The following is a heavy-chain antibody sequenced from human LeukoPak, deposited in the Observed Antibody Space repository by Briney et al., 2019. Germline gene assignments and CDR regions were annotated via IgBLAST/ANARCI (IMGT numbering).Heavy chain of an antibody. Sequence: SETLSLTCTVSGGSISSSSFYWGWIRQPPGKGLQWIGTIFYTGSTYYNPSLKSRVTISMDTSKNQFSLKLSSVTAADTAVYYCARHHYYASGKIEDFDYWGQGTLVPVSS. V-gene: IGHV4-39*01. J-gene: IGHJ4*02. CDR1: GGSISSSSFY. D-gene: IGHD3-10*01. CDR2: IFYTGST. CDR3: ARHHYYASGKIEDFDY.